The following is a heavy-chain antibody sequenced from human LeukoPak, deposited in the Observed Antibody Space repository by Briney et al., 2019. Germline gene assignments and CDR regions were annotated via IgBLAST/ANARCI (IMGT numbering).Heavy chain of an antibody. CDR3: ARGDRGSSWDPLDLSTPFDY. CDR1: GGTFSSYA. V-gene: IGHV1-69*13. J-gene: IGHJ4*02. CDR2: IIPIFGTA. D-gene: IGHD6-13*01. Sequence: GASVKVSCKASGGTFSSYAISWVRQAPGQGLEWMGGIIPIFGTANYAQKFQGRVTITADESTSTAYMELSSLRSEDTAVYYCARGDRGSSWDPLDLSTPFDYWGQGTLVTVSS.